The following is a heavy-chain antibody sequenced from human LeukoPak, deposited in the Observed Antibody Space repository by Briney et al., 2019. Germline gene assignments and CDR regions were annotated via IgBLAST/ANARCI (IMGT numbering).Heavy chain of an antibody. CDR3: ARHVAGSDTFDI. D-gene: IGHD6-19*01. Sequence: SETLSLTCTVSGGSISSYYWSWIRQPPGKGLEWIGYIYYSGSTNYNPSLKSRVTISVDTSKNQFSLKLSSVTAADAAVYYCARHVAGSDTFDIWGQGTMVTVSS. V-gene: IGHV4-59*08. CDR2: IYYSGST. CDR1: GGSISSYY. J-gene: IGHJ3*02.